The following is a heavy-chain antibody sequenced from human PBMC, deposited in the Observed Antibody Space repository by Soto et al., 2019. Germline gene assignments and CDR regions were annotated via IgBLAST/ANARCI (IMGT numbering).Heavy chain of an antibody. Sequence: SETLSLTCAVYGGSFSGYYWSWIRQPPGKGLEWIGEINHSGSTNYNPSLKSRVTISVDTSKNQFSLKLSSVTAADTAVYYCARGEDYYYYGMDVWGQGTTVTVAS. CDR2: INHSGST. J-gene: IGHJ6*02. CDR1: GGSFSGYY. V-gene: IGHV4-34*01. CDR3: ARGEDYYYYGMDV.